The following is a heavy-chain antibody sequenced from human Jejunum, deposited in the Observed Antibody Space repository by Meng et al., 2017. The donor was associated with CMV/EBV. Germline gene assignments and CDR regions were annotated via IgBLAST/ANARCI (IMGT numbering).Heavy chain of an antibody. CDR1: GYTLTNFG. D-gene: IGHD1-26*01. V-gene: IGHV1-18*01. J-gene: IGHJ4*02. CDR2: ISAYNGNT. Sequence: GQSRGEVKKPGASLKVSCKASGYTLTNFGITWVRQAPGQGLGWRGWISAYNGNTNYAQTRQGRVTMTTDTSTSTAYMELRSLRSDDTAVYYCARVEVGITSGDYWGQGTLVTVSS. CDR3: ARVEVGITSGDY.